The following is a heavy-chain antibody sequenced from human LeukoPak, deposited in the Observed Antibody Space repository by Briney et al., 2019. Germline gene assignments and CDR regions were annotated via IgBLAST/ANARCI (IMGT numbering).Heavy chain of an antibody. CDR3: ARRERYNYHLDY. D-gene: IGHD5-18*01. CDR1: GFFFSSFA. CDR2: ISSDGLDT. Sequence: GGSPRLSCAASGFFFSSFAMYWVRQAPGKGLEYVSAISSDGLDTYYADSVKGRFTISRDNSKNTLFLQMGSLRPEDMAVYYFARRERYNYHLDYWGQGTLVTVSS. V-gene: IGHV3-64*02. J-gene: IGHJ4*02.